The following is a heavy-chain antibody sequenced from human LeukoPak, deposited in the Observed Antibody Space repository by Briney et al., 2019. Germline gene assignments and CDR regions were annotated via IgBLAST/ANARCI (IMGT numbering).Heavy chain of an antibody. Sequence: GESLRLSCAGSGLTFSDAWMSWVRQAPGKGLEWVGRIKSNPAGGTTDYAAPVKGRFTISRDDLKNTLYLQMNSLITEDTAVYFCATEYYGSFNYWGQGTLVTASS. CDR2: IKSNPAGGTT. D-gene: IGHD1-26*01. CDR1: GLTFSDAW. V-gene: IGHV3-15*01. J-gene: IGHJ4*02. CDR3: ATEYYGSFNY.